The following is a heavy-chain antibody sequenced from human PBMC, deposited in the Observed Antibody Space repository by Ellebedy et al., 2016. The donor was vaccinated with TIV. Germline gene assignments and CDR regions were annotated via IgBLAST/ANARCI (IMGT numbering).Heavy chain of an antibody. Sequence: PGGSLRLSCAASGFTLSDHYMDWVRQAPGKGLEWVGRTRNKARSYTSVYAASVKGRFTISRDDSKNSLYLQMNSLKTEDTAVYYCARGVEGAILDYWGQGTLVTVSS. J-gene: IGHJ4*02. D-gene: IGHD1-26*01. V-gene: IGHV3-72*01. CDR2: TRNKARSYTS. CDR1: GFTLSDHY. CDR3: ARGVEGAILDY.